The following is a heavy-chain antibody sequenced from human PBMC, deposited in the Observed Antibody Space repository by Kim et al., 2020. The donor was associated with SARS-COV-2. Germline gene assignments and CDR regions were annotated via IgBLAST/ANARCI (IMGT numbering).Heavy chain of an antibody. J-gene: IGHJ4*02. V-gene: IGHV3-23*01. CDR2: ISGSGGST. CDR1: GFTFSSYA. D-gene: IGHD3-22*01. CDR3: AKVLTYYYVSSGYEAEDY. Sequence: GGSLRLSCAASGFTFSSYAMSWVRQAPGKGLEWVSAISGSGGSTYYADSVKGRFTISRDNSKNTLYLQMNSLRAEDTAVYYCAKVLTYYYVSSGYEAEDYWGQGTLVTVSS.